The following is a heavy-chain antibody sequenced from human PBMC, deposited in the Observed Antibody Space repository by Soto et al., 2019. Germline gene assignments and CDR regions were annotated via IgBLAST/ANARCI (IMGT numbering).Heavy chain of an antibody. CDR2: ISYDGSNK. D-gene: IGHD5-18*01. V-gene: IGHV3-30*18. CDR1: GFTFSSYG. Sequence: QVQLVESGGGVVQPGRSLRLSCAASGFTFSSYGMHWVRQAPGKGLEWVAVISYDGSNKYYADSVKGRFTISRDNSKNALYLQMNSLRAEDTAVYYCAKERFGQLCLEEYGMDVWGQGTTVSVSS. J-gene: IGHJ6*01. CDR3: AKERFGQLCLEEYGMDV.